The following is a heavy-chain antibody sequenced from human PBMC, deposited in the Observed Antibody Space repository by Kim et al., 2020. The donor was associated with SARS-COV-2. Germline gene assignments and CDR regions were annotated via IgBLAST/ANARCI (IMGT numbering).Heavy chain of an antibody. J-gene: IGHJ4*02. CDR1: GYSFRSYY. D-gene: IGHD6-6*01. CDR2: INPGGGNT. Sequence: ASVKVSCKTSGYSFRSYYLHWVRQAPGQGLEWMGIINPGGGNTNYAQKFQGRVTMTRDTSTNTVFLDLSSLRAEDTAVYWCAREIGTSSQAYFDSWGQGTLVTVSS. V-gene: IGHV1-46*01. CDR3: AREIGTSSQAYFDS.